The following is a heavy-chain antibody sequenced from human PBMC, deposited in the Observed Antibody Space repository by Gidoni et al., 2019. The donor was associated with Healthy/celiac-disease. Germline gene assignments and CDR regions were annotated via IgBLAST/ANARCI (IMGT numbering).Heavy chain of an antibody. Sequence: EVQLVESGGGLVKPGGSLRLSCAASGFTFSSYSMNWCRQAPGKGLEWVSSISSSSSYIYYADSVKGRFTISRDNAKNSLYLQMNSLRAEDTAVYYCARGADDYGDPGNWFDPWGQGTLVTVSS. CDR1: GFTFSSYS. V-gene: IGHV3-21*01. CDR2: ISSSSSYI. D-gene: IGHD4-17*01. J-gene: IGHJ5*02. CDR3: ARGADDYGDPGNWFDP.